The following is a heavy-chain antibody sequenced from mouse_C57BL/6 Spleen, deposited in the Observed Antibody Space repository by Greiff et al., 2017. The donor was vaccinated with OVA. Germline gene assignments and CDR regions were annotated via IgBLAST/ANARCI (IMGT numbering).Heavy chain of an antibody. CDR3: SSGSSPWAMDY. Sequence: EVKLMESGGGLVKPGGSLKLSCAASGFTFSDYGMHWVRQAPEKGLEWVAYISSGSSTIYYADTVKGRFTISRDNAKNTLFLQMTSLRSEDTAMYYCSSGSSPWAMDYWGQGTSVTVSS. V-gene: IGHV5-17*01. J-gene: IGHJ4*01. CDR2: ISSGSSTI. D-gene: IGHD1-1*01. CDR1: GFTFSDYG.